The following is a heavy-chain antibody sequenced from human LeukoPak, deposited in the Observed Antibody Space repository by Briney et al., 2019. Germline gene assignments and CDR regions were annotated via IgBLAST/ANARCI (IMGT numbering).Heavy chain of an antibody. J-gene: IGHJ4*02. CDR3: ARDSEGSLTMVRGVTQFGCGY. D-gene: IGHD3-10*01. V-gene: IGHV1-69*13. Sequence: ASVKVSCKASGGTFSRYAISWVRQAPGQGLEWMGGIIPIFGTANYAQKFQGRVTITADESTSTAYMELSSLRSEDTAVYYCARDSEGSLTMVRGVTQFGCGYWGQGTLVTVSS. CDR2: IIPIFGTA. CDR1: GGTFSRYA.